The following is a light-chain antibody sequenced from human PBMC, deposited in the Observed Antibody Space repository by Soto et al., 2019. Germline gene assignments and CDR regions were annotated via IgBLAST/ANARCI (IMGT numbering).Light chain of an antibody. J-gene: IGLJ1*01. V-gene: IGLV2-11*01. CDR1: SSDVGGYNY. CDR3: CSYAGSPRYV. CDR2: NVS. Sequence: QSALTQPRSVSGSPGQSVTISCTGTSSDVGGYNYVSWYQQHPGKAPKVMIYNVSERPSGVPDRFSGSKSDNTASLTISGLQAEDEADYYCCSYAGSPRYVLGTGTKLTVL.